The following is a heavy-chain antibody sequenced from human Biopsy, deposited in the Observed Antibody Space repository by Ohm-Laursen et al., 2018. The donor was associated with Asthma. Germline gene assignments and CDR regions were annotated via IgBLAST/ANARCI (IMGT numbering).Heavy chain of an antibody. CDR2: IKHDGSEK. V-gene: IGHV3-7*01. CDR1: GFTFVDYC. Sequence: SLRLSCAASGFTFVDYCMSWVRQVPGQGLEWVANIKHDGSEKNHVDSLKGRFTISRDNAKNLLFLQMNILRAEDTAVYYCARTFHFWSPYHAEHYQLWGQGTLVTVSS. J-gene: IGHJ1*01. D-gene: IGHD3-3*01. CDR3: ARTFHFWSPYHAEHYQL.